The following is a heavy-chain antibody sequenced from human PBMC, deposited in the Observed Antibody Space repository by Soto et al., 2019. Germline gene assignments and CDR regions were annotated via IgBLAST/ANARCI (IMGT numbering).Heavy chain of an antibody. CDR1: GFTFSYYA. J-gene: IGHJ4*02. V-gene: IGHV3-30-3*01. CDR2: VSYDGNHK. D-gene: IGHD2-21*02. CDR3: ARAVGGNSSYFED. Sequence: QVQLVESGGGVVQPGRSLRLSCAASGFTFSYYAMHWVRQAPGKGLEWVAVVSYDGNHKYYTDSVKGRFTISRDNSKNTLYLQMNSLRADDTAVYYCARAVGGNSSYFEDWGQGTPVTVSS.